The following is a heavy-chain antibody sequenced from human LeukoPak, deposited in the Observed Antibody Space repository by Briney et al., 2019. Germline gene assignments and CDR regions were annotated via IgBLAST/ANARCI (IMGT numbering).Heavy chain of an antibody. D-gene: IGHD3-10*01. CDR2: INHSGST. Sequence: SETLSLTCAVYGGSFSGYYWSWIRQPPGKGLEWIGEINHSGSTNYNPSLKSRVTISVDTSKNQFSLKLSSVTAADTAVYYCARGLFEGITMVRGAFDYWGQGTLVTVSS. V-gene: IGHV4-34*01. J-gene: IGHJ4*02. CDR1: GGSFSGYY. CDR3: ARGLFEGITMVRGAFDY.